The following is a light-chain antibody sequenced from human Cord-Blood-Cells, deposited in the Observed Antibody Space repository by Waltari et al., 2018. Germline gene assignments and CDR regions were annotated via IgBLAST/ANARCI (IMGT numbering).Light chain of an antibody. J-gene: IGKJ1*01. CDR2: KAS. V-gene: IGKV1-5*03. CDR3: QQYNSYWT. CDR1: QSISSW. Sequence: DSQMTQSPSTLSASVGDRAPITCRASQSISSWLAWYQQKPGKAPKLLIYKASSLESGVPSRFSGSGSGTEFTLTISSLQPDDFATYYCQQYNSYWTFGQGTKVEIK.